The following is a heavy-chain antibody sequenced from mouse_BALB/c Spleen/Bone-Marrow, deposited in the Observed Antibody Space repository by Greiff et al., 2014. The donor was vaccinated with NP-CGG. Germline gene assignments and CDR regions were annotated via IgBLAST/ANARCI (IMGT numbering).Heavy chain of an antibody. Sequence: QVQLQQPGAELAKPGASVKMSCKASGYTFTSYWMHWVKQRPGQGLEWIGYINPSTGYTEYNQKFKDKATLTADKSSSTAYMQLSGLTSEYSAVFDCPKSATMIFAYWGQGTLVTVSA. V-gene: IGHV1-7*01. D-gene: IGHD2-4*01. J-gene: IGHJ3*01. CDR1: GYTFTSYW. CDR2: INPSTGYT. CDR3: PKSATMIFAY.